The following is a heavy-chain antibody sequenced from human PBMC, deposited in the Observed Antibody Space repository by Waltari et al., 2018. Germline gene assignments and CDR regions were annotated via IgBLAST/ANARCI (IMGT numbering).Heavy chain of an antibody. Sequence: EVQLLESGGDLVQPGGSLRLSCTASGFTFSNFAMSWVRQAPGKGLEWVSQISHVCDRTYKADSVKGRFSVSKDNSKNTVYLQMNSLRVEDTAVYYCAQGGFGYWGQGTLVTVSS. CDR3: AQGGFGY. D-gene: IGHD3-10*01. CDR1: GFTFSNFA. V-gene: IGHV3-23*01. J-gene: IGHJ4*02. CDR2: ISHVCDRT.